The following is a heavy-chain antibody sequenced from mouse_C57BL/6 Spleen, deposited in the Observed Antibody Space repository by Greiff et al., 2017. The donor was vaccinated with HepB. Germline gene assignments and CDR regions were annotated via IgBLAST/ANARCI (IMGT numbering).Heavy chain of an antibody. CDR1: GYTFTSYG. D-gene: IGHD2-1*01. J-gene: IGHJ2*01. CDR3: ARGDGNYCFDY. CDR2: IYPRSGNT. V-gene: IGHV1-81*01. Sequence: VQLQQSGAELARPGASVKLSCKASGYTFTSYGISCVKQRTGQGLEWIGEIYPRSGNTYYNEKFKGKATLTADKSSSTAYMELRSLTSEDSAVYFCARGDGNYCFDYWGQGTTLTVSS.